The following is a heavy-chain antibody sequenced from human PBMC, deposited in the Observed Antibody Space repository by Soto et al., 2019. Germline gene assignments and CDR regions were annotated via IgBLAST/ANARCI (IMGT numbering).Heavy chain of an antibody. Sequence: SETLSLTCTVSGGSISSGDYYWSWIRQPPGKGLEWIGYIYYSGSTYYNPSLKSRVTISVDTSKNQFSLKLSSVTAADTAVYYCARGTRTGIAVAALDPWGQGTLVTVSS. J-gene: IGHJ5*02. CDR2: IYYSGST. D-gene: IGHD6-19*01. CDR1: GGSISSGDYY. CDR3: ARGTRTGIAVAALDP. V-gene: IGHV4-30-4*01.